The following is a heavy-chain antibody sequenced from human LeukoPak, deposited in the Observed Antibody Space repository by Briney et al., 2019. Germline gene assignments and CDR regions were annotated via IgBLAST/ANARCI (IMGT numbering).Heavy chain of an antibody. CDR2: IYYSGST. CDR1: GGSISSYY. V-gene: IGHV4-59*01. D-gene: IGHD6-13*01. CDR3: ARSVIAAAGTFDP. Sequence: PSETLSLTCTVSGGSISSYYWSWIRQPPGKGLEWIGYIYYSGSTNYNPSLKSRVTISVDTSKNQFSLKLSSVTAADTAVYYCARSVIAAAGTFDPWGQGTLVTVSS. J-gene: IGHJ5*02.